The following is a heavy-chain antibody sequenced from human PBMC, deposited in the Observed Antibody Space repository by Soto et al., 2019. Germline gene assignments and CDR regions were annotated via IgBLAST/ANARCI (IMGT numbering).Heavy chain of an antibody. D-gene: IGHD3-22*01. CDR1: GYTFTSYG. V-gene: IGHV1-18*01. CDR2: ISAYNGNT. J-gene: IGHJ6*02. CDR3: ARRGYYDSSGYYAPHSMDV. Sequence: AAVKVSCKASGYTFTSYGISWVRQAPGQGLEWMGWISAYNGNTNYAQQLQGRVTMTTDTSTSTAYMELRSLRSDDTAVYYCARRGYYDSSGYYAPHSMDVWGQGTTVTVSS.